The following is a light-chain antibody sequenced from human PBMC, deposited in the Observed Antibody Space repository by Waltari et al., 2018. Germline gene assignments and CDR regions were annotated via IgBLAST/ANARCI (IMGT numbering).Light chain of an antibody. Sequence: SQSVLYSSNNKNYLAWYQQKPGQPPRLLIYWASTRESGVPDRFSGSGSGTDFTLTISNLQAEDVAVYYCQQYYSTPFTFGPGTKVDIK. CDR1: QSVLYSSNNKNY. CDR2: WAS. J-gene: IGKJ3*01. CDR3: QQYYSTPFT. V-gene: IGKV4-1*01.